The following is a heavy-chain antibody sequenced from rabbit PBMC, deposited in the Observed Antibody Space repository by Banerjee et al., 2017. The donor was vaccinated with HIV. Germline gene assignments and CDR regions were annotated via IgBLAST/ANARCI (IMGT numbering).Heavy chain of an antibody. D-gene: IGHD4-2*01. CDR2: IATGDGST. Sequence: QEQLGESGGGLVQPEGFLTLTCTAPGFSFSSSYYMCWVRQAPGKGLEWSACIATGDGSTCYASWVNGRFTISKTSSTAVTLQMTSLTAADTATYFCARALDGGSGDGDVDYFNLWGQGTLVTVS. V-gene: IGHV1S45*01. CDR3: ARALDGGSGDGDVDYFNL. J-gene: IGHJ4*01. CDR1: GFSFSSSYY.